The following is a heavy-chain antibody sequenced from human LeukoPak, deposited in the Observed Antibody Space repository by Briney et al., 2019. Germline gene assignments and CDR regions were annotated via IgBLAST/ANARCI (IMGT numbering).Heavy chain of an antibody. J-gene: IGHJ6*03. CDR1: GFTFSDYS. CDR2: ITSRSTI. D-gene: IGHD3-3*02. Sequence: GGSLRLSCAASGFTFSDYSMTWIRQAPGKGLEWVSYITSRSTIDYGDSVKGRFTISRDNAKNSLFLQMKRPRSRGPAVFLCARAPTGHFYYMDLWGKGTTVTVSS. V-gene: IGHV3-69-1*02. CDR3: ARAPTGHFYYMDL.